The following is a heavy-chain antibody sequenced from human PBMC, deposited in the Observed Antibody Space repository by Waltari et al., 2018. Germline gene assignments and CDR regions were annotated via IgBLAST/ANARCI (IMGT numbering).Heavy chain of an antibody. Sequence: QVQLQQWGAGLLKPSETLSLTCAVYGGSFSGYYWRWIRQPPGKGLEWIGEINHSGSTNYNQSLKSRVTISVGTSKNQFSLKLSSVTAADTAVYYCARGLLPAAGTSGGEDYWGQGTLVTGAS. CDR2: INHSGST. CDR3: ARGLLPAAGTSGGEDY. J-gene: IGHJ4*02. CDR1: GGSFSGYY. D-gene: IGHD6-13*01. V-gene: IGHV4-34*01.